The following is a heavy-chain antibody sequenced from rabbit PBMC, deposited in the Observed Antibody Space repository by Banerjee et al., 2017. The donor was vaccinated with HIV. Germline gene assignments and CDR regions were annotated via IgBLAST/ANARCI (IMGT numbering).Heavy chain of an antibody. Sequence: QEQLEESGGDLVKPEGSLTLTCTASGFSFSSYWIYWVRQAPGKGLEWIACINTSSGNTVYASWAKGRFTISKTSSTTVTLQITSLTAADTATYLCARDLAGVIGWNFGLWGPGTLVTVS. V-gene: IGHV1S45*01. D-gene: IGHD4-1*01. CDR2: INTSSGNT. J-gene: IGHJ4*01. CDR1: GFSFSSYW. CDR3: ARDLAGVIGWNFGL.